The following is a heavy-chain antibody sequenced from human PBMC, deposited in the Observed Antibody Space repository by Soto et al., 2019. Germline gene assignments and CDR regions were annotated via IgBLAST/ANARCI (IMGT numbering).Heavy chain of an antibody. CDR1: GFTVRSTY. Sequence: PGGSLRLSCAVSGFTVRSTYMSWVRQAPGKGLEWVSVTYSGGSTYYADSVKGRFTISRDNSKNTLYLQMNSLRAEDTAVYYCARSGYSYGPFDYWGQGTLVTVSS. J-gene: IGHJ4*02. V-gene: IGHV3-53*01. CDR2: TYSGGST. CDR3: ARSGYSYGPFDY. D-gene: IGHD5-18*01.